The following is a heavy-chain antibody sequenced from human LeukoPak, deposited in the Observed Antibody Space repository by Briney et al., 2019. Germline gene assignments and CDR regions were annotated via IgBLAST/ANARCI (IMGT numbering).Heavy chain of an antibody. D-gene: IGHD3-10*01. J-gene: IGHJ4*02. Sequence: GASVKVSCKASGYTFTNCAIHWVRQAPGQWLEWMGRINAGNGNTRYSQKLQDRVTITRDTSANTVYMELSSLRSEDTAVYFCARGLLWFEELSPPGYWGQGTLVTVSS. CDR3: ARGLLWFEELSPPGY. CDR2: INAGNGNT. V-gene: IGHV1-3*01. CDR1: GYTFTNCA.